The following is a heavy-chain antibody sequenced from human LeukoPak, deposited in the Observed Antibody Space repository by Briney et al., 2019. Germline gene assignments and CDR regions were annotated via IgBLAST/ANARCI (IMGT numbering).Heavy chain of an antibody. D-gene: IGHD4-17*01. CDR1: EGTFSSYA. CDR2: IIPILGIA. CDR3: ARDFSGVGDYVPYYYYGMDV. Sequence: SVKVSCKASEGTFSSYAISWVRQAPGQGLEWMGRIIPILGIANYAQKFQGRVTITADKSTSTAYMELSSLRSEDTAVYYCARDFSGVGDYVPYYYYGMDVWGQGTTVTVSS. V-gene: IGHV1-69*04. J-gene: IGHJ6*02.